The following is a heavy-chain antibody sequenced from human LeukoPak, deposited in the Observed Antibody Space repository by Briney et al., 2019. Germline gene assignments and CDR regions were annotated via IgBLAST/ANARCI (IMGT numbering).Heavy chain of an antibody. CDR2: IYSGGST. J-gene: IGHJ1*01. V-gene: IGHV3-53*01. CDR3: ARDSSTMEVYFQH. Sequence: GGSLRLSCAASGFTVSSNCMSWVRQAPGKGLEWVSVIYSGGSTYYADSVKGRFTISRDNSKNALYLQMNSLRAEDTAVYYCARDSSTMEVYFQHWGQGTLVTVSS. D-gene: IGHD3-10*01. CDR1: GFTVSSNC.